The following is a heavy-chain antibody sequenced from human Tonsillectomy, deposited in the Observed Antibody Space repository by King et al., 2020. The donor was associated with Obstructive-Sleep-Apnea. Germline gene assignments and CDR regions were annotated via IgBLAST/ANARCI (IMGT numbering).Heavy chain of an antibody. J-gene: IGHJ4*02. CDR2: ISSSSSYI. D-gene: IGHD3-22*01. CDR3: ARERGRAYYYDSSGYYYSPLDY. Sequence: VQLVESGGGLVKPGGSLRLSCAASGFTFSSYSMNWVRQAPGKGLEWVSSISSSSSYIYYADSVKGRFTISRDNAKNSLYLQMNSLSAEDTAVYYCARERGRAYYYDSSGYYYSPLDYWGQGTLVTVSS. CDR1: GFTFSSYS. V-gene: IGHV3-21*01.